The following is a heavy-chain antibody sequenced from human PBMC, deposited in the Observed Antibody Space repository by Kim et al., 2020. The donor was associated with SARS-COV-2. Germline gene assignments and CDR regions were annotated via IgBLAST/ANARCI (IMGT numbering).Heavy chain of an antibody. Sequence: GGSLRLSCAASGFTFSNYDMNWVRQAPGKGLEWVTSISVSSVYIYYADSVRGRFTISRDNAKNSLYLQMNSLRAEDTAVYYCASLYYYDGSGYYPSGFWGQGTLVTVSS. V-gene: IGHV3-21*01. J-gene: IGHJ4*02. CDR1: GFTFSNYD. D-gene: IGHD3-22*01. CDR2: ISVSSVYI. CDR3: ASLYYYDGSGYYPSGF.